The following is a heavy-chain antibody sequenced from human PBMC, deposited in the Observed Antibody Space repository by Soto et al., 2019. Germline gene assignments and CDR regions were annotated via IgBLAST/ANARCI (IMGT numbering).Heavy chain of an antibody. J-gene: IGHJ4*02. V-gene: IGHV4-34*01. D-gene: IGHD3-16*02. CDR3: ARGPIWGSYRVDY. CDR2: INHSGST. Sequence: PSETLSLTCAVYGGSFSGYYWSWIRQPPGKGLEWIGEINHSGSTNYNPSLKSRVTISVDTSKNQSPLKLSSVTAADTAVYYCARGPIWGSYRVDYWGQGTLVTVSS. CDR1: GGSFSGYY.